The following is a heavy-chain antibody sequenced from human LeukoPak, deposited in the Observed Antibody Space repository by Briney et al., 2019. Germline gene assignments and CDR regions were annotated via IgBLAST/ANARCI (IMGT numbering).Heavy chain of an antibody. D-gene: IGHD1-14*01. CDR1: GFTFSNYG. J-gene: IGHJ5*02. Sequence: GGSLRLSCAASGFTFSNYGMHWVRQAPGKGLEWVSFIRFDGSNKYYADSVKGRFTISRDNSKNTLYLQMNSLRAEDTAVYYCARDSHRGILNWFDPWGQGTLVTVSS. CDR3: ARDSHRGILNWFDP. CDR2: IRFDGSNK. V-gene: IGHV3-30*02.